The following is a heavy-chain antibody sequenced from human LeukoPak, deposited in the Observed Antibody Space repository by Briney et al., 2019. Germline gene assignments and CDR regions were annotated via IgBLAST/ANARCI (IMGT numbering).Heavy chain of an antibody. J-gene: IGHJ4*02. CDR3: XXXXGXGXXSKWXXXXIDK. CDR1: GFIFGSYW. V-gene: IGHV3-7*01. Sequence: GGSLRLSCTTSGFIFGSYWMNWVRQTPEKGLEWVATIRQXGXEIYYVDSVKGRFTISRDNAKNSLFLQMKSLRAEDTAVYHCXXXXGXGXXSKWXXXXIDKWGQGALVTVSS. D-gene: IGHD2-15*01. CDR2: IRQXGXEI.